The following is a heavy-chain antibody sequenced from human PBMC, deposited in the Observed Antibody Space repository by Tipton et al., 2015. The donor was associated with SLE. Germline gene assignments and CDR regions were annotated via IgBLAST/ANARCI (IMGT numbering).Heavy chain of an antibody. V-gene: IGHV1-46*01. CDR3: TRGDHSWYFDF. D-gene: IGHD2-21*01. J-gene: IGHJ4*02. CDR1: GYTFSSNY. Sequence: QLVQSGAEVKKPGASVMVSCTASGYTFSSNYIHWVRQAPGQGLEWMGIVNPDTGGTSYAQRFQGRVTVTADTSSSTVYVELRSLRSDDTAVYYCTRGDHSWYFDFWGQGTLVTVSS. CDR2: VNPDTGGT.